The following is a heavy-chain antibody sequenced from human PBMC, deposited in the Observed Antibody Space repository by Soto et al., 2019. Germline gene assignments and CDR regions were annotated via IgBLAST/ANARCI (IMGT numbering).Heavy chain of an antibody. J-gene: IGHJ4*02. CDR3: AKPSSSGWDGYYFDY. Sequence: PGGSLRLSCAASGFTFSSYAMSWVRQAPGKGLEWVSAISGSGGSTYYADSVKGRFTISRDNSKNTLYLQMNSLRAEDTAVYYCAKPSSSGWDGYYFDYWGQGTLVTVSS. CDR2: ISGSGGST. D-gene: IGHD6-19*01. CDR1: GFTFSSYA. V-gene: IGHV3-23*01.